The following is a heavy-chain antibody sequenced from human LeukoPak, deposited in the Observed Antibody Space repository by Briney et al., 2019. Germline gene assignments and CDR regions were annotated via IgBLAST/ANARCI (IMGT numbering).Heavy chain of an antibody. CDR3: AKAREDYGGNSDDKS. Sequence: GGSLRLSCAASGFTFSSYGMHWVRQAPGKGLEWVAVISYDGSNKYYADSVKGRFTISRDNSKNTLYLQMNSLRAEDTAVYYCAKAREDYGGNSDDKSWGQGTLVTVSS. CDR1: GFTFSSYG. CDR2: ISYDGSNK. D-gene: IGHD4-23*01. J-gene: IGHJ5*02. V-gene: IGHV3-30*18.